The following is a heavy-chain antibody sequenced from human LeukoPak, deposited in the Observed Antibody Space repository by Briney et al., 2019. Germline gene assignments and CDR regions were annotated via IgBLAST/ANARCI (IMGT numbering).Heavy chain of an antibody. V-gene: IGHV1-2*02. Sequence: ASVKVSCKASGYTFTGYYMHWVRQAPGQGLEWMGWINPNSGGTNYAQKFQGRVTMTRNTSISTAYMDLSSLRSEDTAVYYCARRYCSSTSCHYFDYWGQGTLVTVSS. CDR3: ARRYCSSTSCHYFDY. J-gene: IGHJ4*02. CDR2: INPNSGGT. D-gene: IGHD2-2*01. CDR1: GYTFTGYY.